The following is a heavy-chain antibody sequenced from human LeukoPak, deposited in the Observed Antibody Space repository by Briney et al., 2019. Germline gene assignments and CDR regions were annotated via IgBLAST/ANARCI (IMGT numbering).Heavy chain of an antibody. Sequence: GGSLRLSCAASGFTFSSYGVHWVRQAPGKGLEWVAVISYDGSNKYYADSVKGRFTISRDNSKNTLYLQMNSLRAEDTAVYYCAKGSGTTSGYWGQGTLVTVSS. J-gene: IGHJ4*02. CDR1: GFTFSSYG. D-gene: IGHD1-1*01. CDR3: AKGSGTTSGY. V-gene: IGHV3-30*18. CDR2: ISYDGSNK.